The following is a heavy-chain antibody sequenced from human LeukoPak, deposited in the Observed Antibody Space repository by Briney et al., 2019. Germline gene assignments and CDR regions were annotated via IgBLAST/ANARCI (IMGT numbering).Heavy chain of an antibody. CDR3: ARVRYNYGDSDY. J-gene: IGHJ4*02. CDR1: GCSISSGYY. D-gene: IGHD5-18*01. CDR2: IYHNGNT. V-gene: IGHV4-38-2*01. Sequence: SETLSLTCAVSGCSISSGYYWGWIRQPPGKGLEWIGTIYHNGNTYYNPSLKSRVTISVDTSKNQFSLKLSSVTAADTAVYYCARVRYNYGDSDYWGQGTLVTVSS.